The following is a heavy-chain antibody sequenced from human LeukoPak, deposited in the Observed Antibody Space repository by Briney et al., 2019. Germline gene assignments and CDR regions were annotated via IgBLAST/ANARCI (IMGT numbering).Heavy chain of an antibody. CDR1: GFTFSSYW. V-gene: IGHV3-7*01. J-gene: IGHJ4*02. CDR2: IKQDGSEK. D-gene: IGHD5-18*01. Sequence: GGSLRLSCAASGFTFSSYWMSWVRQAPGKGLEWVANIKQDGSEKYYVDSVKGRFTISRDNAKNPLYLQMNSLRAEDTAVYYCARDEGGGYSYGNFDYWGQGTLVTVSS. CDR3: ARDEGGGYSYGNFDY.